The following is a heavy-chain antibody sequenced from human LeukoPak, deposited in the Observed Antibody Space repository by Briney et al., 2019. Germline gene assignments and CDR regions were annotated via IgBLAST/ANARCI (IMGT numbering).Heavy chain of an antibody. CDR3: ARPFYSEDIVVVPAASDEVRYYYGMDV. D-gene: IGHD2-2*01. CDR1: GGTFSSYA. Sequence: ASVKVSCKASGGTFSSYATSWVRQAPGQGLEWMGGIIPIFGTANYAQKFQGRVTITADESASTAYMELSSLRSEDTAVYYCARPFYSEDIVVVPAASDEVRYYYGMDVWGQGTTVTVSS. J-gene: IGHJ6*02. V-gene: IGHV1-69*13. CDR2: IIPIFGTA.